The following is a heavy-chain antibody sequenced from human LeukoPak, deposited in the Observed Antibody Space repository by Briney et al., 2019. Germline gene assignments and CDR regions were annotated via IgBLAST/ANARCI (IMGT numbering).Heavy chain of an antibody. Sequence: GGSLRLSCAASGFTVRSNYMNWVRQAPGKGLEWVSVIYSDGGTYYADSVKGRFTISRDNSKNTVYLQMNGLRAGDTAIYYCAKSVIPAARIHYWGQGTLVTVSS. V-gene: IGHV3-53*01. J-gene: IGHJ4*02. CDR1: GFTVRSNY. CDR3: AKSVIPAARIHY. D-gene: IGHD2-2*01. CDR2: IYSDGGT.